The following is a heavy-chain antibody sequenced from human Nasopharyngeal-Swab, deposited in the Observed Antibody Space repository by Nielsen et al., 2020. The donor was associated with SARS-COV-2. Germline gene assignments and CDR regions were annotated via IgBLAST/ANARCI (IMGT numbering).Heavy chain of an antibody. Sequence: GESLKISCAASGFTFSSYAMHWVRQAPGKGLEWVAVISYDGSNKYYADSVKGRFTISSDNSKNTLYLQMNSLRAEDTAVYYCARALLWFGESILDDAFDIWGQGTMVTVSS. CDR1: GFTFSSYA. V-gene: IGHV3-30-3*01. D-gene: IGHD3-10*01. CDR3: ARALLWFGESILDDAFDI. J-gene: IGHJ3*02. CDR2: ISYDGSNK.